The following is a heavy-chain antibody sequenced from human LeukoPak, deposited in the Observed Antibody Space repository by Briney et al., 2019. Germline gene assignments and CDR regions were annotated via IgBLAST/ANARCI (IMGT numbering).Heavy chain of an antibody. J-gene: IGHJ2*01. CDR1: GFTFSSYA. V-gene: IGHV3-23*01. Sequence: PGGSLRLSCAASGFTFSSYAITWVRQAPGKGLEWVSAVSSNGAKTYYADSVKGRFTISRDNSKNTLYLQMNSLRAEDTAVYYCVRGEYYYDSSGRGFDLWGRGTLVTVSS. CDR3: VRGEYYYDSSGRGFDL. CDR2: VSSNGAKT. D-gene: IGHD3-22*01.